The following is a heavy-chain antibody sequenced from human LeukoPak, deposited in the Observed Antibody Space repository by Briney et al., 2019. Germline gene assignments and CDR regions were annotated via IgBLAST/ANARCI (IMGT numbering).Heavy chain of an antibody. Sequence: SETLSLTCTVSGGSISSGDYYWSWIRQPPGKGLEWIGYIYYSGSTNYNPSLKSRVTISVDTSKNQFSLKLSSVTAADTAVYYCARGPTYDPPNMDVWGKGTTVTVSS. J-gene: IGHJ6*03. D-gene: IGHD3-16*01. CDR2: IYYSGST. V-gene: IGHV4-30-4*01. CDR3: ARGPTYDPPNMDV. CDR1: GGSISSGDYY.